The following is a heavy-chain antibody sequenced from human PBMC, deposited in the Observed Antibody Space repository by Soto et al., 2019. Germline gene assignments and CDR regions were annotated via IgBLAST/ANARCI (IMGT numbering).Heavy chain of an antibody. CDR1: GFTFSSGA. Sequence: EVQLLESGGGLVQPGGSLRLSCAASGFTFSSGAMSWVRQAPGKGLEWVSSLTGSGITTNYEDSVKGRFTISRDISKNTLYLQLNSLRTEDTAVYYCTKGPGTSASYEYWGQGTLVTVSS. CDR3: TKGPGTSASYEY. V-gene: IGHV3-23*01. D-gene: IGHD3-10*01. J-gene: IGHJ4*02. CDR2: LTGSGITT.